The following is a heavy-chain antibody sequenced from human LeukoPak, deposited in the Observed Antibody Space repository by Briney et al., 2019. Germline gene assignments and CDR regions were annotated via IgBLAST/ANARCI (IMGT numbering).Heavy chain of an antibody. V-gene: IGHV3-72*01. Sequence: GGSLRLSCAASGFTFSSYEMNWVRQAPGKGLEWVGRSRNKVSSYTTDYAASVKGRFTISRDDSENSLYLQMNSLQTEDTAVYYCTRYLIKPAVNAFDMWGQGTMVTVSS. CDR1: GFTFSSYE. CDR2: SRNKVSSYTT. CDR3: TRYLIKPAVNAFDM. J-gene: IGHJ3*02. D-gene: IGHD2-2*01.